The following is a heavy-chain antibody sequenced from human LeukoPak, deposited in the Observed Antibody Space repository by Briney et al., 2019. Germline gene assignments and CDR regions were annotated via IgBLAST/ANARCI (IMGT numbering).Heavy chain of an antibody. CDR1: GGSISSGGYY. J-gene: IGHJ5*02. D-gene: IGHD7-27*01. Sequence: PSETLSLTCTVSGGSISSGGYYWSWIRQHPGKGLEWIGYIYYSGSTYYNPSLKSRVTMSIDTSKNQFSLKLSSVTAADTAVYYCARDPVGTWDSWFDPWGQGTLVTVSS. V-gene: IGHV4-31*03. CDR2: IYYSGST. CDR3: ARDPVGTWDSWFDP.